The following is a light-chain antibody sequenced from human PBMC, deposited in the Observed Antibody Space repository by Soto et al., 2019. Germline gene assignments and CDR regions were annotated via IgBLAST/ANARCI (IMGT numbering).Light chain of an antibody. CDR3: QQSYSTPPRYT. Sequence: DIQMTQSPSSLSASVGDRVTITCRASQSISSFLNWYQQKPGKAPKVLIYAASRLESGVPSRYGGGGSGTDFTLTIGSLRPGDYATYYCQQSYSTPPRYTFGQGTKVDIK. CDR1: QSISSF. V-gene: IGKV1-39*01. CDR2: AAS. J-gene: IGKJ2*01.